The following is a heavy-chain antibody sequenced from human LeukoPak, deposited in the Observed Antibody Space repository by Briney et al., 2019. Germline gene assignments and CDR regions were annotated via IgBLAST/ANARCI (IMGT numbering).Heavy chain of an antibody. Sequence: GGSLRLSCAASGFTVSSNYMSWVRQAPGKGLEWVSVIYSGGSTYYADSVKGRFTISRDNSKNTLYLQMNSLRAEDTAVYYCARDFSGILFDYWGQGTLVTVSS. V-gene: IGHV3-53*01. CDR1: GFTVSSNY. D-gene: IGHD3-10*01. J-gene: IGHJ4*02. CDR2: IYSGGST. CDR3: ARDFSGILFDY.